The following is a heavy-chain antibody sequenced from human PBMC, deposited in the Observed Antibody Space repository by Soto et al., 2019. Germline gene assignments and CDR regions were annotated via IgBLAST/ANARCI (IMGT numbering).Heavy chain of an antibody. CDR2: IYYSGST. D-gene: IGHD2-8*01. CDR1: GGSISSYY. V-gene: IGHV4-59*01. J-gene: IGHJ5*02. Sequence: PSETLFLTCTVSGGSISSYYWSWIRQPPGKGLEWIGYIYYSGSTNYNPSLKSRVTISVDTSKDQFSLKLSSVTAADTAVYYCAREGYCTNGVCFPYNWFDPWGQGTLVTVSS. CDR3: AREGYCTNGVCFPYNWFDP.